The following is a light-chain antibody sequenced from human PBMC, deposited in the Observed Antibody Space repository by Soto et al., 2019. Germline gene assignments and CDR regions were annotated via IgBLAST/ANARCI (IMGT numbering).Light chain of an antibody. CDR1: RTISNY. CDR2: AAS. CDR3: QQSYSTPDT. Sequence: DIQMTQSPSSLSASVGDRVTITCRASRTISNYFNWYQQKPGKPPKLLIYAASSLQSGVPSRFNGTGSGTDFTLTISNLQPEDFATYYCQQSYSTPDTFGQGTKVDIK. V-gene: IGKV1-39*01. J-gene: IGKJ2*01.